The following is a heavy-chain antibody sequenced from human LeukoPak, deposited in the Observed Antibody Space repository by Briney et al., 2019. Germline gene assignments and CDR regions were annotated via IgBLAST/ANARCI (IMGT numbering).Heavy chain of an antibody. Sequence: SETLSLTCTVSGGSISSYYWSWIRQPPGKGLEWIGYIYYSGSTNYNPSLKSRVTISVDTSKNQFSLKLSSVTAADTAVYYCARCGYNCYGMDVWGQGTTVTVSS. CDR3: ARCGYNCYGMDV. CDR1: GGSISSYY. D-gene: IGHD5-24*01. J-gene: IGHJ6*02. V-gene: IGHV4-59*01. CDR2: IYYSGST.